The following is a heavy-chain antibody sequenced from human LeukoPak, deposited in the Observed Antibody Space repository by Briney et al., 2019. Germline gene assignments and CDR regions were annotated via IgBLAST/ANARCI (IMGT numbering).Heavy chain of an antibody. D-gene: IGHD2-8*02. CDR1: GFTFSSYA. J-gene: IGHJ4*02. Sequence: GGSLRLSCAASGFTFSSYAMHWVCQAPGKGLEWVAVISYDGSNKYYADSVKGRFTISRDNSKNTLYLQMNSLRAEDTAVYYCASSGYWGQGTLVTVSS. CDR3: ASSGY. V-gene: IGHV3-30-3*01. CDR2: ISYDGSNK.